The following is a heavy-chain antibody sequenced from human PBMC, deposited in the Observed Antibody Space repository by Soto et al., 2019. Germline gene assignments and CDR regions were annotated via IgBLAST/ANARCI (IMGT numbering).Heavy chain of an antibody. CDR1: GGSISSYY. D-gene: IGHD2-21*01. CDR3: ARSTRFPVVTPFVVNYFDY. V-gene: IGHV4-59*01. J-gene: IGHJ4*02. Sequence: PSETLSLTCTVSGGSISSYYWSWIRQPPGKGLEWIGYIYYSGSTNYNPSLKSRVTISVDTSKNQFSLKLSSVTAADTAVYYCARSTRFPVVTPFVVNYFDYWGQGTLVTVSS. CDR2: IYYSGST.